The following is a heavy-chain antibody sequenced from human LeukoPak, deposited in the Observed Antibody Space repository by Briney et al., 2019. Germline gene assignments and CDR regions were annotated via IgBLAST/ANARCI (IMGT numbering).Heavy chain of an antibody. D-gene: IGHD3-10*02. CDR1: GYTFNGYY. CDR2: INPNSGGT. CDR3: ARDSVRGYGTVIDY. V-gene: IGHV1-2*02. Sequence: GASVKVSCKASGYTFNGYYMHWVRQAPGQGLEWMGWINPNSGGTNYAQKFQGRVTMTRDTSISTAYMELSRLRSDDTAVYYCARDSVRGYGTVIDYWGQGTLVTVSS. J-gene: IGHJ4*02.